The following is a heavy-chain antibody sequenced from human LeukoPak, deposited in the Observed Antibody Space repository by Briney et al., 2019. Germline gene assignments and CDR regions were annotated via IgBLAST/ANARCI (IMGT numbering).Heavy chain of an antibody. CDR1: GYTFTSYD. V-gene: IGHV1-8*01. CDR2: INPNSGNT. CDR3: ARGRGDYDFWSGYYHDAFDI. Sequence: ASVTVSCKASGYTFTSYDINWVRQATGQGLEWMGWINPNSGNTGYAQKFQGRVTMTRNTSISTAYMELSSLRSEDTAVYYCARGRGDYDFWSGYYHDAFDIWGQGTMVTVSS. J-gene: IGHJ3*02. D-gene: IGHD3-3*01.